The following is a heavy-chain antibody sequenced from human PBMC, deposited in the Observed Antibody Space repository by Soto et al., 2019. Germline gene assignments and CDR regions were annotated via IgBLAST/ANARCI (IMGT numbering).Heavy chain of an antibody. D-gene: IGHD3-10*01. CDR3: ARVRRTYYYGSGSFRYGMDV. Sequence: QVQLVQSGAEVKKPGASVKVSCKASGYTFTGYYMHWVRQAPGQGLEWMGWINPNSGGTNYAQKFQGWVTMTRDTSISTAYMELSRLRSDDTAVYYCARVRRTYYYGSGSFRYGMDVWGQGTTVTVSS. CDR2: INPNSGGT. V-gene: IGHV1-2*04. CDR1: GYTFTGYY. J-gene: IGHJ6*02.